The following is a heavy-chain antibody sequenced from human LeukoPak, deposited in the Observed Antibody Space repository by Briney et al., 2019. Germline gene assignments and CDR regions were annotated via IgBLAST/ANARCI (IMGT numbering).Heavy chain of an antibody. J-gene: IGHJ3*02. CDR1: GYTFTSYG. V-gene: IGHV1-18*01. D-gene: IGHD3-10*01. Sequence: GASVKVSCKASGYTFTSYGISWVRQAPGQGLEWMGWNSAYNGNTNYAQKLQGRVTMTTDTSTSTAYMELRSLRSDDTAVYYCARDRVWFRELFEAFDIWGQGTMVTVSS. CDR3: ARDRVWFRELFEAFDI. CDR2: NSAYNGNT.